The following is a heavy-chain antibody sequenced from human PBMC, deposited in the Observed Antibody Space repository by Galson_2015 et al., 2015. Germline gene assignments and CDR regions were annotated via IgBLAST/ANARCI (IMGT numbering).Heavy chain of an antibody. CDR1: GFTFSSYS. Sequence: SLRLSCAASGFTFSSYSMNWVRQAPGKGLEWVSYISSSSSTIYYADSVKGRFTISRDNAKNLLYLQMNSLRDEDKAVYYCARDRPTIFGVVREKYYYYYYGMDVWGQGTTVTVSS. CDR2: ISSSSSTI. CDR3: ARDRPTIFGVVREKYYYYYYGMDV. J-gene: IGHJ6*02. D-gene: IGHD3-3*01. V-gene: IGHV3-48*02.